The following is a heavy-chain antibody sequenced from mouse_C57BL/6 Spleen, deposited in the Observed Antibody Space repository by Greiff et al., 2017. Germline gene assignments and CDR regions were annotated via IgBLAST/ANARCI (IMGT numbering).Heavy chain of an antibody. Sequence: EVKLMESGGGLVKPGGSLKLSCAASGFTFSNYGMHWVRQAPEKGLEWVAYISSGSSTIDYADTVKGRFTISRDYAKNTLFLQMTSLRSEDTAMYYCARDYYGAYWGQGTLVTVSA. D-gene: IGHD1-1*01. V-gene: IGHV5-17*01. J-gene: IGHJ3*01. CDR1: GFTFSNYG. CDR3: ARDYYGAY. CDR2: ISSGSSTI.